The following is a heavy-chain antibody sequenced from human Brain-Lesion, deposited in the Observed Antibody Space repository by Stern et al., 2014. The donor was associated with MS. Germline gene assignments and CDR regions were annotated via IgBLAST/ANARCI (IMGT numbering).Heavy chain of an antibody. J-gene: IGHJ6*02. CDR1: GFMFSVYA. D-gene: IGHD1-26*01. CDR3: ARDPIVGTTADGMDV. Sequence: VQLVQSGGDVVQPGRSLRRSCTDSGFMFSVYAMHWVRQAPGKGLEWGASLWHDGSKKYYRDSVKGRFVISRDNSKDTLYLQMDNLTVEDTAVYFCARDPIVGTTADGMDVWGQGTTVAVSS. CDR2: LWHDGSKK. V-gene: IGHV3-33*08.